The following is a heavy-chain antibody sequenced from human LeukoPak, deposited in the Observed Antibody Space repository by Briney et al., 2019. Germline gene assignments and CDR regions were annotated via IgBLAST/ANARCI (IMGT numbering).Heavy chain of an antibody. V-gene: IGHV3-11*04. J-gene: IGHJ4*02. CDR2: ISSSGSTI. Sequence: GGSLRLSCAASGFTFSNAWMSWVRQAPGKGLEWVSYISSSGSTIYYADSVKGRFTISRDNAKNSLYLQMNSLRAEDTAVYYCARDAPAGYYGPDYWGQGTLVTVSS. CDR1: GFTFSNAW. D-gene: IGHD3-10*01. CDR3: ARDAPAGYYGPDY.